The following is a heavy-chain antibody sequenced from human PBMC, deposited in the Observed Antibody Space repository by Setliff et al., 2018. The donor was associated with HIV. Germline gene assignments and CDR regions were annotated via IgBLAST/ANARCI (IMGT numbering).Heavy chain of an antibody. CDR2: ISSNGGST. V-gene: IGHV3-64*02. CDR1: GFTFSSYF. Sequence: PGGSLRLSCAASGFTFSSYFMHWVRQAPGKGLEYVSAISSNGGSTYYADSVKGRFTISRDNSKNTLYLQVGSLRAEDMAVYYCARRGYCSSTTCYYDYWGQGTLVTVSS. CDR3: ARRGYCSSTTCYYDY. D-gene: IGHD2-2*01. J-gene: IGHJ4*02.